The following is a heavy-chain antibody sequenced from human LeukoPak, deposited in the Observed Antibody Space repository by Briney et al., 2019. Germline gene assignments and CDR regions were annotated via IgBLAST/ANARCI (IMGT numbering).Heavy chain of an antibody. CDR1: GYTFTSYD. D-gene: IGHD3-10*01. CDR2: MNPNSGNT. CDR3: ARAFLWFGELFSLENWFDP. Sequence: ASVKVSCKASGYTFTSYDINWVRQATGQGLERMGWMNPNSGNTGYAQKFQGRVTMTRNTSISTAYMELSSLRSEDTAVYYCARAFLWFGELFSLENWFDPWGQGTLVTVSS. J-gene: IGHJ5*02. V-gene: IGHV1-8*01.